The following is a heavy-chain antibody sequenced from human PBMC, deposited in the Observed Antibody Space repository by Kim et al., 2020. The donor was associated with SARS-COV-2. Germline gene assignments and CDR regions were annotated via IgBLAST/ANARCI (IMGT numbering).Heavy chain of an antibody. Sequence: ASVKVSCKASGYTFTSYGISWVRQAPGQGLEWMGWISAYNGNTNYAQKLQGRVTMTTDTSTSTAYMELRSLRSDDTAVYYCARDRKGYSYGPVVHLFDPWGQGTLVTVSS. CDR3: ARDRKGYSYGPVVHLFDP. CDR1: GYTFTSYG. J-gene: IGHJ5*02. D-gene: IGHD5-18*01. V-gene: IGHV1-18*01. CDR2: ISAYNGNT.